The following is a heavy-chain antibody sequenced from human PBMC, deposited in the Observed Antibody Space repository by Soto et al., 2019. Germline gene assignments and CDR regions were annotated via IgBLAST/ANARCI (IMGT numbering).Heavy chain of an antibody. CDR2: LHWDDDK. CDR3: APYIMGARLPAY. D-gene: IGHD1-26*01. J-gene: IGHJ4*02. Sequence: QITLKESGPTLVKPTQTLTLTCTVSGFSLNTSGVGVGWIRQPPGKALEWLALLHWDDDKRYSPSVQSRLTITKDTSKNQVLLTMANMDPVDTATYFCAPYIMGARLPAYWGQGTPVTVSS. CDR1: GFSLNTSGVG. V-gene: IGHV2-5*02.